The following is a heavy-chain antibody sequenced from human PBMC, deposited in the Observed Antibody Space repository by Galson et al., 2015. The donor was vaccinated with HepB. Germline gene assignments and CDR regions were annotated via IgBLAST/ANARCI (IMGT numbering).Heavy chain of an antibody. D-gene: IGHD3-22*01. V-gene: IGHV3-23*01. CDR3: ARKYDSSGYFDQ. CDR1: GCTFPRYA. Sequence: SLRLSCLVPGCTFPRYAMNWARQAPGKGLEWVSGIRGRGERTPYAPSVKGRLTISSDKCKDTVYLQMSSLRAEDTAVYYCARKYDSSGYFDQWGQGTSVTVSS. J-gene: IGHJ4*02. CDR2: IRGRGERT.